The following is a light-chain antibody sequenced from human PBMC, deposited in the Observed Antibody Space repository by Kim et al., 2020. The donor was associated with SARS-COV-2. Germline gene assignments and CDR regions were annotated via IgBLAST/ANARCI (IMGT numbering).Light chain of an antibody. V-gene: IGLV4-69*01. CDR2: LNIDGSH. CDR3: QTWDTAMRV. CDR1: SGHSTYA. Sequence: QLVLTQSPSASASLGDSFKLTCILTSGHSTYAIALHQQQPDKGPRFLMKLNIDGSHRRGDGIPVRFSGSSSGTERYLTISSVQAGDEDVYYCQTWDTAMRVLGGGTQLTVL. J-gene: IGLJ3*02.